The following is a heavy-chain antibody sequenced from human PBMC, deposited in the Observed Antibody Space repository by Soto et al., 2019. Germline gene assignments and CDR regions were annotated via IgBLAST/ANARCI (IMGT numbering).Heavy chain of an antibody. Sequence: QVQLVQSGAEVREPGASVRLSCKASGYTFTNFYLHWVRQAPGQGLEWMGIINTRGGTTAYAQKFRGRITVTRDTSTSTLYMELSYLRSEDTAVYYCARGPDDSDVPRWDYWGQGTRVTVSS. CDR1: GYTFTNFY. V-gene: IGHV1-46*01. CDR3: ARGPDDSDVPRWDY. J-gene: IGHJ4*02. CDR2: INTRGGTT. D-gene: IGHD4-17*01.